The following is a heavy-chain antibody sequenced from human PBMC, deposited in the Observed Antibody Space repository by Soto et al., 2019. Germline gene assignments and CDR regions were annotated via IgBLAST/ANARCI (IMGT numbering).Heavy chain of an antibody. J-gene: IGHJ4*01. V-gene: IGHV4-59*01. CDR2: INYSGST. D-gene: IGHD2-2*01. Sequence: PSETLSLTCSVSSGSISNYYWSWTRQSPGKGLEWIGYINYSGSTNYNPSLRSRVAMSIDTSKNRFSLNLTSMTAADTAVYYCARQYGSKGWPFDYWGQGTLVTVSS. CDR3: ARQYGSKGWPFDY. CDR1: SGSISNYY.